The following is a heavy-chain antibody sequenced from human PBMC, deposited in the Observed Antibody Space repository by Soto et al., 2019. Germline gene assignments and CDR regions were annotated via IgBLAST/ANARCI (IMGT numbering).Heavy chain of an antibody. CDR3: ARGSNYYGSGSSLYYFDY. CDR2: IGTAGDT. CDR1: GFTFSSYD. Sequence: PGGSLRLSCAASGFTFSSYDMHWVRQATGKGLEWVSAIGTAGDTYYPGSVKGRFTISRENAKNSLYLQMNSLRAEDTAVYYCARGSNYYGSGSSLYYFDYWGQGTLVTVS. D-gene: IGHD3-10*01. J-gene: IGHJ4*02. V-gene: IGHV3-13*01.